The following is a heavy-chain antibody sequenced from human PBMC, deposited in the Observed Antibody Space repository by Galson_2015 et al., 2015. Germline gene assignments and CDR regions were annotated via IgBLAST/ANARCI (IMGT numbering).Heavy chain of an antibody. V-gene: IGHV3-48*02. J-gene: IGHJ6*04. D-gene: IGHD3-3*01. CDR1: GLTFRYYS. CDR2: ISNGGSTI. CDR3: ERDGTGVLRFLDV. Sequence: SLRLSCAASGLTFRYYSMSWVRQTPGQGLGWISYISNGGSTIYYADTVKGRFTISRGNAKNSLYLQMNSLSDEDTAVYYCERDGTGVLRFLDVWGKGTTVTVSS.